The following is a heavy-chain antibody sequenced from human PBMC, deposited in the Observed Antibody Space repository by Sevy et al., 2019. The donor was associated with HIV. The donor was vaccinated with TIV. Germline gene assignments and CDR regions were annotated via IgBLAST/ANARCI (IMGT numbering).Heavy chain of an antibody. Sequence: GGSLRLSSAASGFTFSDYYMSWIRHAPGKGLEGVSYISSSGSTIYYADSVKGRFTISRDNAKNSLYLQMNSLRAEDTAVYYCASAIVATIKPDYWGQGTLVTVSS. D-gene: IGHD5-12*01. V-gene: IGHV3-11*01. CDR2: ISSSGSTI. CDR3: ASAIVATIKPDY. J-gene: IGHJ4*02. CDR1: GFTFSDYY.